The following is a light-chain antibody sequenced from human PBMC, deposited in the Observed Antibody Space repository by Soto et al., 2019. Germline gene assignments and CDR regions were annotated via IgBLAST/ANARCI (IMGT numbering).Light chain of an antibody. J-gene: IGKJ1*01. CDR3: QQYNNWPSRGRT. Sequence: EIVMTLSPATLSVSPGERATLSCRASQSVSSNLAWYQQKPGQAPRLLIYGASTRATGIPARFSGSGSGTEFTLTISSLQSEDFAVYYCQQYNNWPSRGRTFGQGTKVEIK. CDR1: QSVSSN. V-gene: IGKV3-15*01. CDR2: GAS.